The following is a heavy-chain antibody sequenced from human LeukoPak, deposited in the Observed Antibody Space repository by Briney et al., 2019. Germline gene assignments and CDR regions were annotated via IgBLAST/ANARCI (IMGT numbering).Heavy chain of an antibody. D-gene: IGHD6-13*01. CDR1: AGSISNYC. Sequence: SEPLSLTCTVSAGSISNYCWSWIRQPTGKGLEWIGYISYSGSTNYNPSLKSRVTISVDTSKNQFSLKLSSVTAADTAVYYCARLGPAAGTSFDYWGQGTLVTVSS. V-gene: IGHV4-59*08. CDR3: ARLGPAAGTSFDY. J-gene: IGHJ4*02. CDR2: ISYSGST.